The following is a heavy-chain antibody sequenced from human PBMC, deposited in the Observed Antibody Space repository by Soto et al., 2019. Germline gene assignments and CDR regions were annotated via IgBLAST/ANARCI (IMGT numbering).Heavy chain of an antibody. CDR1: GGSISSYY. D-gene: IGHD5-12*01. V-gene: IGHV4-59*08. CDR2: IAYSGST. J-gene: IGHJ4*02. Sequence: QVQLQESGPGLVKPSETLSLTCTVSGGSISSYYWRWIRQPPGKGLEWIGYIAYSGSTNYNPSLKSRVTLAVDTSKNQFSLTLRSVTAADTAVYYCARQWGYNFDYWGQGTLVTVSS. CDR3: ARQWGYNFDY.